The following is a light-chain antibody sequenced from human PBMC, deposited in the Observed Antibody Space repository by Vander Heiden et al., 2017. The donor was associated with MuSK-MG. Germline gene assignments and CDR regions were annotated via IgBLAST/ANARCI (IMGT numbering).Light chain of an antibody. Sequence: SASVGDIVTITCRASQSISVWLAWYQQKPGKAPKLLICEASFLESGVPSRFSGSGSVTEFTLTISSLQPDDFATYYFQQDNNSSNTFGHGTKVDIK. CDR2: EAS. CDR1: QSISVW. CDR3: QQDNNSSNT. J-gene: IGKJ3*01. V-gene: IGKV1-5*03.